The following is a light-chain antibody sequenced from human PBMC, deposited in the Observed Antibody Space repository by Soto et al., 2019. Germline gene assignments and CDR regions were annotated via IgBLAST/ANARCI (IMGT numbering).Light chain of an antibody. Sequence: EIVMTQSPATLSVSPGDRATLSCRASQGVSSNLAWYQQKPGQAPRLLIYAASTRATGISARFSGSGSGTEFTLTISSLQSEDFAVYYCQQYNNWPRTFGQGTKVEIK. CDR3: QQYNNWPRT. V-gene: IGKV3-15*01. J-gene: IGKJ1*01. CDR1: QGVSSN. CDR2: AAS.